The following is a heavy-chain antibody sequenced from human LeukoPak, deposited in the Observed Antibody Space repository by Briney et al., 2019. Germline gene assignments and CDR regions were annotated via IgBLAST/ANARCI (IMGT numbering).Heavy chain of an antibody. J-gene: IGHJ4*02. V-gene: IGHV4-30-4*01. D-gene: IGHD1-26*01. Sequence: PSQTLSLTCTVSGDSINSGDYYWSWIRQPPGKGLEWIGYIYYSGSTKYNPSLKSRATISVDTSKNQFSLKLSSVTAADTAVYYCASGSYYFDYWGQGTLVTVSS. CDR2: IYYSGST. CDR1: GDSINSGDYY. CDR3: ASGSYYFDY.